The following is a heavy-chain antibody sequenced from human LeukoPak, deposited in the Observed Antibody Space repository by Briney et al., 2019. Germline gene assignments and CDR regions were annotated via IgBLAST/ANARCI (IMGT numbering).Heavy chain of an antibody. V-gene: IGHV1-69*04. CDR1: GGTFSSYA. D-gene: IGHD2-21*02. CDR2: IIPILGIA. CDR3: ARAHCGGDCYSIVDDY. J-gene: IGHJ4*02. Sequence: SVKVSCKASGGTFSSYAISWVRQAPGQGLEWMGRIIPILGIANYAQKFQGRVTITADKSTSTTYMELSSLRSEDTAVYYCARAHCGGDCYSIVDDYWGQGTLVTVSS.